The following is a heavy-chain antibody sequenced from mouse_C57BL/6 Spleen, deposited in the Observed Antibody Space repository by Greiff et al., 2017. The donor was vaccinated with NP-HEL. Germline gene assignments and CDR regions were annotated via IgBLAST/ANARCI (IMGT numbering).Heavy chain of an antibody. CDR3: ARGGYGRDFDY. CDR1: GYTFTSYW. J-gene: IGHJ2*01. D-gene: IGHD1-1*01. CDR2: IDPSDSET. V-gene: IGHV1-52*01. Sequence: QVQLQQPGAELVRPGSSVKLSCKASGYTFTSYWMHWVKQRPIQGLEWIGNIDPSDSETHYNQKFKDKATLTVDKSSSTAYMQLSSLTSEDSAVYYCARGGYGRDFDYWGQGTTLTVSS.